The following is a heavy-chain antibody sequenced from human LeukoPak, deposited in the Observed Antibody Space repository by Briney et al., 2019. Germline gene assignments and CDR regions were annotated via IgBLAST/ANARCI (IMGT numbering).Heavy chain of an antibody. CDR2: IYTSGST. D-gene: IGHD6-13*01. Sequence: SQTLSLTCTVSGGSISSGSYYWSWIRQPAGKGLEWIGRIYTSGSTNYNPSLKSRVTISVDTSKNQFSLKLSSVTAADTAVYYCARQGDLGSSSWLSQNPKFDYWGQGTLVTVSS. J-gene: IGHJ4*02. CDR3: ARQGDLGSSSWLSQNPKFDY. V-gene: IGHV4-61*02. CDR1: GGSISSGSYY.